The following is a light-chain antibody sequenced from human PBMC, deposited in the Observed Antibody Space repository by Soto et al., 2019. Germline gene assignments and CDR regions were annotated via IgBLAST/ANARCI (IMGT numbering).Light chain of an antibody. CDR1: SSNIGSYT. Sequence: QSVLTQPPSASGTPGQTVTVSCSGSSSNIGSYTVNWYQQHPGKAPKLMIYEVSNRPSGVSNRFSGSKSGNTASLTISGLQAEDEADYYCSSYTSSSTPDVFGTGTKLTVL. CDR3: SSYTSSSTPDV. J-gene: IGLJ1*01. CDR2: EVS. V-gene: IGLV2-14*01.